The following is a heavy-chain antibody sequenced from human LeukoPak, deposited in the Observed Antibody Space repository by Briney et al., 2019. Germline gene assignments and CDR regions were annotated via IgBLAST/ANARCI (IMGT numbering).Heavy chain of an antibody. CDR3: ARGRRGYYYDSSGYALDY. CDR1: GYTFTSYG. CDR2: ISAYNGNT. D-gene: IGHD3-22*01. J-gene: IGHJ4*02. V-gene: IGHV1-18*01. Sequence: GASVKVSCKASGYTFTSYGISWVRQAPGQGLEWMGWISAYNGNTNYAQKLQGRVTMTTDTSTSTAYMELSSLRSEDTAVYYCARGRRGYYYDSSGYALDYWGQGTLVTVSS.